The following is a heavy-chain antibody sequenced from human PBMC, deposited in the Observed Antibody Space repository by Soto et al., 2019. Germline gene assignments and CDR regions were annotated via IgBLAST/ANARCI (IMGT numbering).Heavy chain of an antibody. Sequence: LSLTCAVSGGSFTSNNWWTWVRQPPGQGLEWIGEIYRTGSTNYNPSLKGRVTISLDKSENQFSLKVTSLTAADTAVYYCASRDPGTSVDYWGQGTLVTVSS. D-gene: IGHD1-7*01. CDR2: IYRTGST. V-gene: IGHV4-4*02. J-gene: IGHJ4*02. CDR3: ASRDPGTSVDY. CDR1: GGSFTSNNW.